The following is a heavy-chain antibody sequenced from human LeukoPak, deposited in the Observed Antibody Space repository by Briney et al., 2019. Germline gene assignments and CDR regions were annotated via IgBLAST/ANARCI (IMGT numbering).Heavy chain of an antibody. Sequence: PGGSLRLSCAAPGFTFSSYAMHWVRQAPGKGLEWVAVISYDGSNKYYADSVKGRFTISRDNSKNTLYLQMNSLRAEDTAVYYCARPYSSSWSEYYFDYWGQGTLVTVSS. J-gene: IGHJ4*02. D-gene: IGHD6-13*01. CDR1: GFTFSSYA. CDR3: ARPYSSSWSEYYFDY. CDR2: ISYDGSNK. V-gene: IGHV3-30-3*01.